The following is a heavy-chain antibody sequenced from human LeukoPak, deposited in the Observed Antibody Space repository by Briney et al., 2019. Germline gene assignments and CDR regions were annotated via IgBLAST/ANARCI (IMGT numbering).Heavy chain of an antibody. V-gene: IGHV5-51*01. D-gene: IGHD2-15*01. CDR1: GYIFSDYW. CDR3: TRHFGTSCYD. CDR2: IYPGDSDT. Sequence: PGESLKISCKGSGYIFSDYWIGWVRQMPGKGLEWMGIIYPGDSDTRYSPSDQGQVIMSVDKSISTAYLQWSSLKDSDTGMYYCTRHFGTSCYDWGQGTLVTVSS. J-gene: IGHJ4*02.